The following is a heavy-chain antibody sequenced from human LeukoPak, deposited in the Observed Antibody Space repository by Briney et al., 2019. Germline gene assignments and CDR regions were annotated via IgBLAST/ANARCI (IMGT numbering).Heavy chain of an antibody. J-gene: IGHJ4*02. D-gene: IGHD3-22*01. CDR1: GGSISSSNW. V-gene: IGHV4-4*02. CDR3: ATQADSSGYPYYDY. Sequence: SETLSLTCAVSGGSISSSNWWSWVRQPPGKGLEWIGEIYHSGSTNYNPSLKSRVTISVDKSKNQFSLKLSSVTAADTAVYYCATQADSSGYPYYDYWGQGTLVTVSS. CDR2: IYHSGST.